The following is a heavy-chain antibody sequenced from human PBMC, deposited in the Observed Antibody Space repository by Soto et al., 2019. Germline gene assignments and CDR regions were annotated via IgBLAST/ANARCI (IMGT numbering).Heavy chain of an antibody. CDR1: GGSISSSSYY. J-gene: IGHJ4*02. CDR3: VRHTHAISISDH. CDR2: IYYSGST. V-gene: IGHV4-39*01. D-gene: IGHD3-3*01. Sequence: SETLSLTCTVSGGSISSSSYYWGWIRQPPGKGLEWIGSIYYSGSTYYNPSLKSRVTISVDTSKNQFSLKLSSVTAADTAVYYGVRHTHAISISDHWGQGIPVNVS.